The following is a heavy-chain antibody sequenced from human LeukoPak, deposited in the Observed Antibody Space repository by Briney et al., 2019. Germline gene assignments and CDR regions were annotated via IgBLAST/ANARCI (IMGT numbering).Heavy chain of an antibody. CDR2: ISWDGGST. CDR1: GFTFDDYA. CDR3: AKDLNDYAGWTDV. Sequence: PGGSLRLSCAASGFTFDDYAMHWVRQAPGKGLEWVSLISWDGGSTYYADSVRGRFTISRDNSKNSLYLRMNSLRAEDTALYYCAKDLNDYAGWTDVWGKGTTVTVSS. J-gene: IGHJ6*04. V-gene: IGHV3-43D*03. D-gene: IGHD4-17*01.